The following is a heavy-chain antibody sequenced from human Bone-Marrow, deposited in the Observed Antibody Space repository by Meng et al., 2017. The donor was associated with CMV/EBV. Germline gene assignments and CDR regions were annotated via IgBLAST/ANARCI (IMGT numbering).Heavy chain of an antibody. CDR1: GFTFSSYA. CDR3: ARDQKPLLDYDSSGYLSEY. V-gene: IGHV3-30-3*01. J-gene: IGHJ4*02. CDR2: ISYDGSNK. D-gene: IGHD3-22*01. Sequence: GESLKISCAASGFTFSSYAMHWVRQAPGKGLEWVAVISYDGSNKYYADSVKGRFTISRDNSKNTLYLQMNSLRAEDTAVYYCARDQKPLLDYDSSGYLSEYWGQGTLVTVSS.